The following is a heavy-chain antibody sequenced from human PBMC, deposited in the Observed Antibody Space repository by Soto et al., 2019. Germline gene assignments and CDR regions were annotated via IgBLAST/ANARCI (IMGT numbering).Heavy chain of an antibody. Sequence: ASVKVSCKASGYTFTSYDINWVRQATGQGLEWMGWMNPNSGNTGYAQKFQGRVTMTRNTSISTAYMELSSLRSEDTAVYYCAIHLPPIQLSPPPPQYYYGMDVWGQGTTVTVSS. J-gene: IGHJ6*02. CDR2: MNPNSGNT. CDR3: AIHLPPIQLSPPPPQYYYGMDV. CDR1: GYTFTSYD. V-gene: IGHV1-8*01. D-gene: IGHD5-18*01.